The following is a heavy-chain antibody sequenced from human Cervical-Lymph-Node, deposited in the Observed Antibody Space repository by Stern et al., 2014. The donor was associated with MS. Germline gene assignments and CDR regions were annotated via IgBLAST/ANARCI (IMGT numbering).Heavy chain of an antibody. CDR2: IIPILGTA. CDR1: GGTFSSYA. J-gene: IGHJ1*01. V-gene: IGHV1-69*01. Sequence: VQLVESGAEVKKPGSSVKVSCKASGGTFSSYAISWVRQAPGQGLEWMGGIIPILGTANYAKKSQGRVTITADESTSTAYMELSSLRSEDTAVYYCAGARGWYDDNPVYFQHWGQGTLVTVSS. CDR3: AGARGWYDDNPVYFQH. D-gene: IGHD6-19*01.